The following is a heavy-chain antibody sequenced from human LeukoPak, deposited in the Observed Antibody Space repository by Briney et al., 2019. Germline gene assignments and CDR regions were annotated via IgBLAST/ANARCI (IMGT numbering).Heavy chain of an antibody. Sequence: ASVKVSCKASGYTFTDYYIHWVRQAPGQGLEWLGWSNPKSGDTNYEQNFQGRVTLTRDTFINTAYMELSSLRSDDTAVYYCARIKWAVVNDWGQGTLVTVSS. CDR2: SNPKSGDT. D-gene: IGHD5-12*01. CDR3: ARIKWAVVND. J-gene: IGHJ4*02. CDR1: GYTFTDYY. V-gene: IGHV1-2*02.